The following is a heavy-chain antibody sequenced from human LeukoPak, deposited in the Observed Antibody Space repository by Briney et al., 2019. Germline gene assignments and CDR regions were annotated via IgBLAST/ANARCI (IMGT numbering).Heavy chain of an antibody. J-gene: IGHJ4*02. CDR1: GFTFSSYG. V-gene: IGHV3-33*01. CDR2: IWYDGSNK. CDR3: ARDGAPYSSSSGDY. D-gene: IGHD6-6*01. Sequence: GRFLRLSCAASGFTFSSYGMHWVRQAPGKGLEWVAVIWYDGSNKYYADSVKGRFTISRDNSKNTLYLQMNSLRAEDTAVYYCARDGAPYSSSSGDYWGQGTLVTVSS.